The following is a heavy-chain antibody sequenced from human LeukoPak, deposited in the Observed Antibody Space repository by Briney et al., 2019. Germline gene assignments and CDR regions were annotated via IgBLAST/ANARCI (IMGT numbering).Heavy chain of an antibody. CDR3: ARDHVDTAMVCFDY. Sequence: GGSLRLSCAASGFTFSSYSMNWVRQAPGKGLEWVSSISSSSSYIYYADSVKGRFTISRDNAKNSLYLQMNSLRAEDTAVYYCARDHVDTAMVCFDYWGQGTLVTVSS. J-gene: IGHJ4*02. D-gene: IGHD5-18*01. CDR1: GFTFSSYS. CDR2: ISSSSSYI. V-gene: IGHV3-21*01.